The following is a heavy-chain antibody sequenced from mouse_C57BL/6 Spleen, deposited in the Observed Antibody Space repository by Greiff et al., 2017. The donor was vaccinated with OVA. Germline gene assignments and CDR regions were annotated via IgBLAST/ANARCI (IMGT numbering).Heavy chain of an antibody. D-gene: IGHD2-5*01. CDR2: INPYNGGT. Sequence: EVQLQQSGPVLVKPGASVKMSCKASGYTFTDYYMNWVKQSHGKSLEWIGVINPYNGGTSYNQKFKGKATLTVDKSSSTAYMELNSLTSEDSAVYYCARYYSNCMDYWGQGTSVTVSS. CDR1: GYTFTDYY. V-gene: IGHV1-19*01. J-gene: IGHJ4*01. CDR3: ARYYSNCMDY.